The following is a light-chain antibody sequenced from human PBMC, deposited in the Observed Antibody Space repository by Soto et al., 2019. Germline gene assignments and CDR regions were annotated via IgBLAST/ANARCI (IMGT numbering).Light chain of an antibody. V-gene: IGLV2-14*01. J-gene: IGLJ1*01. CDR3: SSYTTSSTRV. CDR1: SSDVGIYNY. Sequence: QSVLTQPASVSGSPGQSIAISCTGSSSDVGIYNYVSWYQQHPGKVPKLIIYEVSNRPSGVSNRFSGSKSGNTASLTISGLKPEDEADYYCSSYTTSSTRVFGTGTKV. CDR2: EVS.